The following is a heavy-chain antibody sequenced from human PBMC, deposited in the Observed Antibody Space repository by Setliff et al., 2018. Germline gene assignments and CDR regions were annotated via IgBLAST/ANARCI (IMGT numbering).Heavy chain of an antibody. J-gene: IGHJ6*03. CDR3: ARSSYYASGNSHNYYMDV. D-gene: IGHD3-10*01. V-gene: IGHV4-61*05. CDR1: GGSVSSSSYY. CDR2: IYTSGIT. Sequence: SETLSLTCTVSGGSVSSSSYYWGWIRQPPGKGLEWIGYIYTSGITSYNPSLKSRVTISVDTSRNQLSLKLTSVSAADTAIYYCARSSYYASGNSHNYYMDVWGKGTAVTVSS.